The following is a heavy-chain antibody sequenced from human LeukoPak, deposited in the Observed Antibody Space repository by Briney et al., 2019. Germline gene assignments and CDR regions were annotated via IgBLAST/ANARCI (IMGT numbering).Heavy chain of an antibody. V-gene: IGHV3-74*01. CDR3: ARSLPGLDV. J-gene: IGHJ6*02. CDR1: GFIFIDYW. CDR2: INPDGTAT. Sequence: GGSLRLSCEISGFIFIDYWMHWVRQVPGKGPVWVSRINPDGTATNYADSVKGRFIISRDNAKNTLHLQMNSLRVEDTAMYYCARSLPGLDVWGQGTTVTVSS.